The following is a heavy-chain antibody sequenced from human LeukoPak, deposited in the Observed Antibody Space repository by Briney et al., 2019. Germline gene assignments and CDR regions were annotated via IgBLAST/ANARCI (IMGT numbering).Heavy chain of an antibody. CDR2: IIPIFGTA. D-gene: IGHD2-2*02. CDR3: ARVNAVPAAIMGPLDY. J-gene: IGHJ4*02. V-gene: IGHV1-69*05. Sequence: EASVKVSCKASGGTFSSYAISWVRQAPGQGLEWMGGIIPIFGTANYAQKFQGRVTITTDESTSTAYMELSSLRSEDTAVYYCARVNAVPAAIMGPLDYWGQGTLVTVSS. CDR1: GGTFSSYA.